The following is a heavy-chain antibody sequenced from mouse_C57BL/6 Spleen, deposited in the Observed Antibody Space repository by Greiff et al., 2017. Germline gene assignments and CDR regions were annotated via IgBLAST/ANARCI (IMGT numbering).Heavy chain of an antibody. Sequence: QVQLQQSGPELVKPGASVKISCKASGYAFSSSWLNWVKQRPGKGLEWIGRIYPGDGDNNYNGQFKGKATLPADKSSSTAYMQLSSLTSEDSAVYFCAIYDYDLYDFDYWGQGTTLTVSS. CDR2: IYPGDGDN. J-gene: IGHJ2*01. CDR1: GYAFSSSW. CDR3: AIYDYDLYDFDY. V-gene: IGHV1-82*01. D-gene: IGHD2-4*01.